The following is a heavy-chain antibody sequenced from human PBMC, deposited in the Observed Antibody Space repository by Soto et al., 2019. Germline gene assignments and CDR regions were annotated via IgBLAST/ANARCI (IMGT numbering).Heavy chain of an antibody. CDR1: GGTFSSYA. CDR3: ARSPHCGGDCPHTTYYYGMDV. V-gene: IGHV1-69*01. Sequence: QVQLVQSGAEVKKPGSSVKVSCKASGGTFSSYAISWVRQAPGQGLEWMGGIIPIFGTANYAQKFQGRVTITADESTSTAYMELSSLRSEDTAVYYCARSPHCGGDCPHTTYYYGMDVWGQGTTVTVSS. J-gene: IGHJ6*02. D-gene: IGHD2-21*02. CDR2: IIPIFGTA.